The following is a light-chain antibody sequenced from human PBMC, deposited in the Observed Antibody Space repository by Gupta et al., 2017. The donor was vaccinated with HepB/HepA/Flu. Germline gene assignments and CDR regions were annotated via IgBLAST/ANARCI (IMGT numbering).Light chain of an antibody. J-gene: IGLJ1*01. CDR1: SSDIGSYTR. V-gene: IGLV2-18*02. CDR3: SSYTTSNTYV. Sequence: QSALTQPPSVSGSPGQSVTISCTGTSSDIGSYTRVSWYQQSPGTAPKLIIYKVDNRPSGVPDRSSGSKSGNTASLTISGLQTEDEADYYCSSYTTSNTYVFGIGTKVTVL. CDR2: KVD.